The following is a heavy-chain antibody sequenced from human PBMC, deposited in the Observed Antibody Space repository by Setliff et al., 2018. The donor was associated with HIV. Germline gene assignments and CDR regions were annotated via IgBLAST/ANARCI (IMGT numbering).Heavy chain of an antibody. CDR3: ARSLRYCSADGCFSGWVYDAFDI. V-gene: IGHV1-69*13. J-gene: IGHJ3*02. D-gene: IGHD2-15*01. CDR2: IIAMFGTA. CDR1: GGTFSTYV. Sequence: GASVKVSCKASGGTFSTYVITWVRQAPGQGLAWMGGIIAMFGTANYAQKFQDRVTITADESTSTAYMELSRLRSEDTAVYYCARSLRYCSADGCFSGWVYDAFDIWGQGTMVTVSS.